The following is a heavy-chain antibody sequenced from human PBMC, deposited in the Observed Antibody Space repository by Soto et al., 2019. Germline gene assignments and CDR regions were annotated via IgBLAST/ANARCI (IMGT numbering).Heavy chain of an antibody. V-gene: IGHV3-30*18. CDR2: ISYDGSNK. D-gene: IGHD2-2*02. J-gene: IGHJ6*02. CDR1: GFTFSSYG. CDR3: AKAPRYCSSTSCYTFVV. Sequence: GGSLRLSCAASGFTFSSYGMHWVRQAPGKGLEWVAVISYDGSNKYYADSVKGRFTISRDNSKNTLYLQMNSLRAEDTAVYYCAKAPRYCSSTSCYTFVVWGQGTTVTVSS.